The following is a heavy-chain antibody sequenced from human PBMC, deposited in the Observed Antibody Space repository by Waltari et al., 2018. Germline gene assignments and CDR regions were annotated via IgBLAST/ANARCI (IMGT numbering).Heavy chain of an antibody. CDR1: GYTFTSYD. J-gene: IGHJ6*02. CDR2: MNPNSGNT. Sequence: QVQLVQSGAEVKKPGASVKVSCKASGYTFTSYDINWVRQATGQGLEWLGWMNPNSGNTGYAQKFQGRVTMTRNTSISTAYMELSSLRSEDTAVYYWARGPWIQLLEEGYGMDVWGQGTTVTVSS. D-gene: IGHD5-18*01. V-gene: IGHV1-8*01. CDR3: ARGPWIQLLEEGYGMDV.